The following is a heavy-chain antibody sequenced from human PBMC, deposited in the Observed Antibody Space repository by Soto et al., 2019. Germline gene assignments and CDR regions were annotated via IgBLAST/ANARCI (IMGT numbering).Heavy chain of an antibody. Sequence: EVQLVESGGGLVQPGGSLRLSCAASGFTFSSYWMHWVRLAPGKGLVWVSRINTDGSGTSYADSVKGRFTISRDNAKNTLYLQMNSLRAEDTAVYYCARAPVPYYYSSGGIDYWGQGPMVTVSS. D-gene: IGHD3-10*01. J-gene: IGHJ4*02. CDR1: GFTFSSYW. CDR2: INTDGSGT. CDR3: ARAPVPYYYSSGGIDY. V-gene: IGHV3-74*01.